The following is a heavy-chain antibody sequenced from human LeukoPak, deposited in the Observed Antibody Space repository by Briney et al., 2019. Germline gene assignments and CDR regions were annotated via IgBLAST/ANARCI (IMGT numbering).Heavy chain of an antibody. V-gene: IGHV4-34*01. J-gene: IGHJ3*02. CDR3: ARDLVTVTKGFDI. CDR1: GGSFSGYY. CDR2: INHSGSA. Sequence: SSETLSLTCTVSGGSFSGYYWTWIRQPPGKGLEWIGEINHSGSANYNPSLKSRVTISIDTSKNQFSLKLSSVTAADTAVYYCARDLVTVTKGFDIWGQGTMVSVSS. D-gene: IGHD4-17*01.